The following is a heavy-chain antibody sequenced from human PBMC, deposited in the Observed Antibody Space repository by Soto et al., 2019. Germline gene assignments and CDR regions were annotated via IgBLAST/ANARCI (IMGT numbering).Heavy chain of an antibody. J-gene: IGHJ4*02. D-gene: IGHD3-10*01. V-gene: IGHV4-30-4*01. Sequence: QVQLQESGPGLVKPSQTLSLTCTVSGGSISSGDYYWSWIRQPPGKGLEWIGYIYYSGSTYYNPPLNVRVHISVDTCKNLFSLKLSSVTAADTAVYYCARVGGFGATTIDYWGQGTLVTVSS. CDR1: GGSISSGDYY. CDR2: IYYSGST. CDR3: ARVGGFGATTIDY.